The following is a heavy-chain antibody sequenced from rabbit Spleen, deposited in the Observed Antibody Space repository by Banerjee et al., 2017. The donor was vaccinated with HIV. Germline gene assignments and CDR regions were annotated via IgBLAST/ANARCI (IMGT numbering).Heavy chain of an antibody. V-gene: IGHV1S40*01. D-gene: IGHD6-1*01. Sequence: QSLEESGGDLVKPGASLTLTCTASGFSFSSNYYMCWVRQAPGKGLECIACIYGGSSGSTWYASWAKGRFTISKTSSTTVTLQMTSLAAADMATYFCARDNYGDNGYDYFDLWGPGTLVTVS. CDR1: GFSFSSNYY. CDR2: IYGGSSGST. CDR3: ARDNYGDNGYDYFDL. J-gene: IGHJ4*01.